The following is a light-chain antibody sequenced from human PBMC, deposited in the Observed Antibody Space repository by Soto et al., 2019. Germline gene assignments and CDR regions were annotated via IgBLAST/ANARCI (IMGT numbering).Light chain of an antibody. Sequence: DIQLTQSPSSLSANVGDRVTITCQATQDIRNFLNWYQQRPGKAPKLLIYNTFNLHEGVPSRFCGDGAGADFTLSISSLQPEDFATYYCQQYDSLQITFGQGTRLEIK. CDR3: QQYDSLQIT. J-gene: IGKJ5*01. V-gene: IGKV1-33*01. CDR2: NTF. CDR1: QDIRNF.